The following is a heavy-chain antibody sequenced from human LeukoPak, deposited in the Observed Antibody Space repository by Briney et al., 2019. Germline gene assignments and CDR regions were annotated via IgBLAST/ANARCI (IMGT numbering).Heavy chain of an antibody. CDR1: EFTFGSYA. D-gene: IGHD4-11*01. CDR3: ARDNDFTNYY. Sequence: GGSLRLSCATSEFTFGSYAMTWVRQAPGKGLEWVSGITGVGGNTYYADSVKGRFTISRDDAKSLLYLQMDSLRAEDTAVYYCARDNDFTNYYWGQGTLVTVSS. CDR2: ITGVGGNT. V-gene: IGHV3-23*01. J-gene: IGHJ4*02.